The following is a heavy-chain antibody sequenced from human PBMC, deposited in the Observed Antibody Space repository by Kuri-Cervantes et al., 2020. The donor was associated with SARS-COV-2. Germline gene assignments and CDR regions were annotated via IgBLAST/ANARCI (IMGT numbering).Heavy chain of an antibody. CDR1: GGSISSYY. CDR2: IYYSGST. V-gene: IGHV4-59*01. Sequence: SCTFSGGSISSYYWSWIRQPPGKGLEWIGYIYYSGSTNYNPSLKSRVTISVDTSKNQFSLKLSSVTAADTAVYYCAKESGSGSSWNFDSWGQGTLVTVSS. J-gene: IGHJ4*02. CDR3: AKESGSGSSWNFDS. D-gene: IGHD6-13*01.